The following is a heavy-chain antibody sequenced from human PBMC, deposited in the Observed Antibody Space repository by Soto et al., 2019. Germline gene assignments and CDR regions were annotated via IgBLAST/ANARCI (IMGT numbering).Heavy chain of an antibody. CDR1: GGSVSSGSYY. CDR3: ARDDDSTIDY. Sequence: PSETLSLTCTVSGGSVSSGSYYWSWIRQPPGKGLEWIGYIYYSGSTNYNPSLKSRVTISVDTSKNQFSLKLSSVTAADTAVYYRARDDDSTIDYWGQGTLVTVSS. CDR2: IYYSGST. V-gene: IGHV4-61*01. J-gene: IGHJ4*02. D-gene: IGHD4-4*01.